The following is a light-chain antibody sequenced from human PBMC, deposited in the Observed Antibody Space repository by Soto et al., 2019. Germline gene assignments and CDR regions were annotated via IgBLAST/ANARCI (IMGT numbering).Light chain of an antibody. CDR1: QSLSSNF. V-gene: IGKV3-20*01. CDR3: QQYGSSPRT. J-gene: IGKJ1*01. Sequence: EIVLTQSPGTLSSSPGERATLSCRASQSLSSNFLAWYQQKPGQAPRLLIYDASSRATGIPDRFSGSGSGPDFTLTISRLEPEDFAVYYCQQYGSSPRTFGQGTKVEIK. CDR2: DAS.